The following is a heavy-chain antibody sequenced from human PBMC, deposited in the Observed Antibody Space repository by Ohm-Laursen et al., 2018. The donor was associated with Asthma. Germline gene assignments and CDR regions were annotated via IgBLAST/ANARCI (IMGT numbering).Heavy chain of an antibody. Sequence: SLRLSCAASGFTFENYAMHWVRQAQGKGLEWVSGISWKSGTIGYADSVKGRFTISRDNAKDSLSLQMNSLRVEDTAVYYCAAWGSENFWGQGTLVTVS. CDR3: AAWGSENF. V-gene: IGHV3-9*01. CDR2: ISWKSGTI. J-gene: IGHJ4*02. D-gene: IGHD7-27*01. CDR1: GFTFENYA.